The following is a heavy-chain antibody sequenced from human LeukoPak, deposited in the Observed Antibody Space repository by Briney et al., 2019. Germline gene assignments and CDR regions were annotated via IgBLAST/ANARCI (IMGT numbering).Heavy chain of an antibody. D-gene: IGHD6-19*01. CDR1: GFTFSSYE. Sequence: PGGSLRLSCAASGFTFSSYEMNWVRQAPGKGLEWVSVISNSGDSTYYADSVKGRFTISRDNSKNTLYLQMNSLRAEDTAVYYCAKDSVAGTDKYYYAMDVWGQGTTVTVSS. J-gene: IGHJ6*02. CDR2: ISNSGDST. CDR3: AKDSVAGTDKYYYAMDV. V-gene: IGHV3-23*01.